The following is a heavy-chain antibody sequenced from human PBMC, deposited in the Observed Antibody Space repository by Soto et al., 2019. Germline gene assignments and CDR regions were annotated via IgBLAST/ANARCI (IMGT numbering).Heavy chain of an antibody. J-gene: IGHJ4*02. D-gene: IGHD5-12*01. V-gene: IGHV3-30*18. CDR3: AKGYDFDY. CDR1: GFTFSSYG. Sequence: GGSPRLSCAASGFTFSSYGMHWVRQAPGKGLEWVAVISYDGSNKYYADSVKGRFTISRDNSKNTLYLQMNSLRAEDTAVYYCAKGYDFDYWGQGTLVTVSS. CDR2: ISYDGSNK.